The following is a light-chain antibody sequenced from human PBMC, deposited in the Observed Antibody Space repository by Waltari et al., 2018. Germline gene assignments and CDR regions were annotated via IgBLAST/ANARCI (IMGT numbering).Light chain of an antibody. CDR2: RSD. J-gene: IGLJ3*02. CDR3: AAWDDSLNGRWV. V-gene: IGLV1-44*01. Sequence: QSVLTQPPSASGTPGQAVTSSCSAGASNIGNNVVHWYQQVPGKAPKLLIYRSDRRPAGVPDRFSGSKSGTSASLAISGLQSEDEADYYCAAWDDSLNGRWVFGGGTKVTVL. CDR1: ASNIGNNV.